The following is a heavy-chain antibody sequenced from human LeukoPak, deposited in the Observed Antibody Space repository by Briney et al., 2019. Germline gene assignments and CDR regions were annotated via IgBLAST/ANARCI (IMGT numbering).Heavy chain of an antibody. CDR3: AREDIVVVPAANIDY. J-gene: IGHJ4*02. D-gene: IGHD2-2*01. CDR1: GFTFSNYW. CDR2: IKQDGSEK. Sequence: GRSLRLSCAASGFTFSNYWMNSVRQAPGKGLEWVANIKQDGSEKSSVDSVKGRFTISRANAKTSLYLQMNSLRAEDTAVYYCAREDIVVVPAANIDYWGQGTLVTVSS. V-gene: IGHV3-7*01.